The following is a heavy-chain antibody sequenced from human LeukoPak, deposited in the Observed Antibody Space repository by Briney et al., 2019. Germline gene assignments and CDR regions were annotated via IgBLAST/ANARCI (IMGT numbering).Heavy chain of an antibody. CDR2: FDPEDGET. CDR1: GYTLTELS. D-gene: IGHD6-13*01. J-gene: IGHJ5*02. Sequence: ASVKVSCKVSGYTLTELSIHLVRQAPGKGREGMGGFDPEDGETIYAQKFQGRVTMTEDTSTDTAYMELSSLRSEDTAVYYSATPYSSSWNWFDHWGQGTLVTVSS. CDR3: ATPYSSSWNWFDH. V-gene: IGHV1-24*01.